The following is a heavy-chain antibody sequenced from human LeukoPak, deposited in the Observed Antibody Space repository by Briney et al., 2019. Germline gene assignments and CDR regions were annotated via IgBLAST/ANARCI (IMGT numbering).Heavy chain of an antibody. J-gene: IGHJ4*02. CDR3: ARGLGYCTSTTCLLPFDY. V-gene: IGHV3-53*01. CDR1: GFTVSTYY. CDR2: IYSGGST. Sequence: GGSLRLSCAASGFTVSTYYMTWVRQALGKGLECVSVIYSGGSTYYADSVKGRFTVSRDNSKNTLYLQMNSLRAEDTAMYYCARGLGYCTSTTCLLPFDYWGQGTLVTVSS. D-gene: IGHD2-2*01.